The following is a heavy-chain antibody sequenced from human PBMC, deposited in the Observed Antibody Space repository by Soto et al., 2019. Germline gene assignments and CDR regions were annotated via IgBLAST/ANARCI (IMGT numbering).Heavy chain of an antibody. D-gene: IGHD2-15*01. CDR1: GGSISSGGYY. V-gene: IGHV4-31*03. Sequence: PSEILSLTCTVSGGSISSGGYYWSWIRQHPGKGLEWIGYIYYSGSTYYNPSLKSRVTISVDTSKNQFSLKLSSVTAADTAVYYCARGVPGYCSGGSCYYFDYWGQGTLVTVSS. J-gene: IGHJ4*02. CDR2: IYYSGST. CDR3: ARGVPGYCSGGSCYYFDY.